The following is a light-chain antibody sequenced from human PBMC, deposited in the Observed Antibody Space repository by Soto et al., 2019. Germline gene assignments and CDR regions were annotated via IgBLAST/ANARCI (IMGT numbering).Light chain of an antibody. CDR1: QSVSSN. J-gene: IGKJ2*01. V-gene: IGKV3-15*01. Sequence: EIVMTQSPATLSVSPGERATLSCRASQSVSSNLAWYQQKPGQAPRLLIYGASTRATGIPARFSGSGSGTEFTLTISSLQSEDFATYYCQQYLSYPYTFGQGTKLEI. CDR3: QQYLSYPYT. CDR2: GAS.